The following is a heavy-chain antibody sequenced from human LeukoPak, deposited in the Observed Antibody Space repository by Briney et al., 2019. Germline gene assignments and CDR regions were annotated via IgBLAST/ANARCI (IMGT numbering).Heavy chain of an antibody. CDR3: AKSRPGIDY. Sequence: GGSLRLSCAASGFTFSSSAMNWVRQAPGKGLEWVSTISGSGDRTYYADSVKGRFTISRDNSKNTLFLQMNSLRAEDTAVYYCAKSRPGIDYWGQGTLVTVSS. V-gene: IGHV3-23*01. CDR2: ISGSGDRT. D-gene: IGHD3-10*01. J-gene: IGHJ4*02. CDR1: GFTFSSSA.